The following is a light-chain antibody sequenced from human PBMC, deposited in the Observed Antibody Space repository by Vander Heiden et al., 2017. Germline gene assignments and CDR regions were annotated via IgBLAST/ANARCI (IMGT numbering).Light chain of an antibody. J-gene: IGKJ4*01. CDR1: QSISSW. CDR3: QQYNSYSPLT. CDR2: KAS. V-gene: IGKV1-5*03. Sequence: DLQMTQSPSTLSASVGDRVTITCRASQSISSWLAWYQQKPGKVPKLLIYKASTVESGVPSRFSGSGSGTEFTLTISSRQPDDSATYYCQQYNSYSPLTFGGGTKVEIK.